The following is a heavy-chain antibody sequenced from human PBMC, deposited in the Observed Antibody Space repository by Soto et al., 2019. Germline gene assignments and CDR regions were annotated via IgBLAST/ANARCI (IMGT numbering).Heavy chain of an antibody. CDR2: IYYSGST. D-gene: IGHD3-9*01. J-gene: IGHJ4*02. CDR3: ARHELFYDILTGYYPYYFDY. V-gene: IGHV4-39*01. CDR1: GGSISSSSYY. Sequence: SETLSLTCTVSGGSISSSSYYWGWIRQPPGKGLEWIGSIYYSGSTYYNPSLKSRVTISVDTSKNQFSLKLSSVTAADTAVYYCARHELFYDILTGYYPYYFDYWGQGTLVTVSS.